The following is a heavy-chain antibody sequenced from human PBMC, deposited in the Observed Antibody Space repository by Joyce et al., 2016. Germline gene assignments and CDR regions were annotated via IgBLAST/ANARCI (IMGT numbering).Heavy chain of an antibody. CDR1: GYNFNSSG. D-gene: IGHD3-22*01. CDR3: ARDRYYYDSATYAGD. Sequence: QVQLVQSGAEVKKPGASVKVSCKASGYNFNSSGISWVRQAPGQGLEWMGWISAYNGNTNDAQKFQGRVTMTTDTSTNTAYMELRSLRSDDSAVYYCARDRYYYDSATYAGDWGQGTLVTVSS. V-gene: IGHV1-18*01. J-gene: IGHJ4*02. CDR2: ISAYNGNT.